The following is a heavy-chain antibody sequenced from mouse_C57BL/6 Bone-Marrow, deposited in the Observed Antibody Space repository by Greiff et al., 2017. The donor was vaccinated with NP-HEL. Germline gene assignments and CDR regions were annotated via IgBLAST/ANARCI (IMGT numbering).Heavy chain of an antibody. CDR1: GYTFTDYY. V-gene: IGHV1-26*01. D-gene: IGHD2-3*01. CDR2: INPNNGGT. J-gene: IGHJ1*03. CDR3: ARDDSYWYFDV. Sequence: EVQLQQSGPELVKPGASVKISCKASGYTFTDYYMNWVKQSHGKSLEWIGDINPNNGGTSYNQKFKGKATLTVDKSSSTAYMELRSLTSEDSAVYYCARDDSYWYFDVWGTGTTVTVSS.